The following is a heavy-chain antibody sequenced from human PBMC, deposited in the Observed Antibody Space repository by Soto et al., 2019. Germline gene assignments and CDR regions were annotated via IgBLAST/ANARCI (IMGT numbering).Heavy chain of an antibody. V-gene: IGHV6-1*01. CDR1: GDRVSSNSAA. CDR3: ARDKYSIEVGWFDP. J-gene: IGHJ5*02. CDR2: TYYRSKWYN. Sequence: SQTLPLTCAISGDRVSSNSAAWNWIRKSPSRGLEWLGRTYYRSKWYNDYAVSVKSRITINPDTSKNQFSLQLNSVTPEDTAVYYCARDKYSIEVGWFDPWGQGTLVTVSS. D-gene: IGHD6-19*01.